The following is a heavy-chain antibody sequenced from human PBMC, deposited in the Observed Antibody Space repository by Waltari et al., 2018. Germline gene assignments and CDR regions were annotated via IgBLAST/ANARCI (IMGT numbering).Heavy chain of an antibody. CDR2: INHSRST. J-gene: IGHJ6*03. D-gene: IGHD2-15*01. V-gene: IGHV4-34*01. Sequence: QVQLQQWGAGLLKPSETLSLTCAVYGGSFSGYYWSWIRQPPGKGLEWIGEINHSRSTNYNPCLKSRVTISVDTSKNQFSLKLSSVTAADTAVYYCARHGLVVVAATDYYYMDVWGKGTTVTVSS. CDR3: ARHGLVVVAATDYYYMDV. CDR1: GGSFSGYY.